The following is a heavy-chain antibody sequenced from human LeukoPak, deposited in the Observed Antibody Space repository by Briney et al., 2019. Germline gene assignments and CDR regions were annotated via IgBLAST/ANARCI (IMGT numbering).Heavy chain of an antibody. CDR3: ARAHWIDVCY. D-gene: IGHD1-1*01. Sequence: GGSLRLSRAASGFSFSTYWMNWVRQAPGKGLEWVANINQDGSDKYYADSVKGRFTISRDNAKNSLYLQMNGLRADDTAVYYCARAHWIDVCYWGQGTLVTVSS. J-gene: IGHJ4*02. CDR2: INQDGSDK. CDR1: GFSFSTYW. V-gene: IGHV3-7*01.